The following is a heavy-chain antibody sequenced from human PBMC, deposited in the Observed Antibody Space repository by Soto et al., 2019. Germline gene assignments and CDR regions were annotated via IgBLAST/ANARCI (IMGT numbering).Heavy chain of an antibody. D-gene: IGHD3-16*01. CDR3: ATQTTSYHWGV. CDR1: GAPITTTKW. CDR2: LSRGDER. V-gene: IGHV4-4*02. Sequence: QVQLQESGPGLVKPSETLSLTCTVSGAPITTTKWWAWVRLPPGKGLEWIGELSRGDERSSNPSLEGRFTMSLDKSNNHFSLKLTSVTAADTAIYYCATQTTSYHWGVCGRGTSVTVSS. J-gene: IGHJ6*02.